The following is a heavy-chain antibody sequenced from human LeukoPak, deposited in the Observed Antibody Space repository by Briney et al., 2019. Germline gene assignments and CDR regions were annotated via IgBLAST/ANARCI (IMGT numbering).Heavy chain of an antibody. CDR1: GGSISSGGYY. CDR3: ARDRKGYPLDY. CDR2: IYYSGSP. D-gene: IGHD6-13*01. V-gene: IGHV4-31*03. Sequence: SETLSLTCTVSGGSISSGGYYWSWIRQHPGKDLEWIEYIYYSGSPYYNPSLRNRVTISLDTTKNQFSLKLSSVTAADTAVYYCARDRKGYPLDYRGQGTLVTVSS. J-gene: IGHJ4*02.